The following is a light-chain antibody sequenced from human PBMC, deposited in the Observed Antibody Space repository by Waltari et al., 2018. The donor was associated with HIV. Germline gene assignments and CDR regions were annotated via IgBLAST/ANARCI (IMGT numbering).Light chain of an antibody. CDR2: DDD. J-gene: IGLJ3*02. V-gene: IGLV3-21*02. CDR1: NLGSKT. Sequence: SSVMNQSPSVSVAPGQTAGVTCGGDNLGSKTLHPYQQKPGQAPVLFIYDDDKRPSGIPERFSGSDSGNTATLGIRRVEAGDEAYYYCQVWDVRSDHRVFGGGTKLTVV. CDR3: QVWDVRSDHRV.